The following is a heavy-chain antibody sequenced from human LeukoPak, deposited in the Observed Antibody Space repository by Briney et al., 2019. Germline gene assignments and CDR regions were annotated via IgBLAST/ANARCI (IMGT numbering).Heavy chain of an antibody. Sequence: QSGGSLRLSCTASGFTFGDYAMSWVRQAPGKGLEWVGFIRSKAYGGTTEYAASVKGRFTISRDDSKSIAYLQMNSLKTEDTAVYYCTREGVLWFGELYYYYMDVWGKGTTVTISS. D-gene: IGHD3-10*01. V-gene: IGHV3-49*04. CDR1: GFTFGDYA. CDR2: IRSKAYGGTT. CDR3: TREGVLWFGELYYYYMDV. J-gene: IGHJ6*03.